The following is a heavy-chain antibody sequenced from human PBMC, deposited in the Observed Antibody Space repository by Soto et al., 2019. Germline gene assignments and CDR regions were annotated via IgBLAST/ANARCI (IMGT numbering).Heavy chain of an antibody. D-gene: IGHD5-18*01. CDR1: GGSISSSSYY. Sequence: SETLSLTCTVSGGSISSSSYYWGWIRQPPGKGLEWIRSIYYSGSTYYNPSLKSRVTISVDTSKNQFSLKLSSVTAADTAVYYCARHDLDTAMVTFWFDPWGQGTLVTVSS. CDR2: IYYSGST. V-gene: IGHV4-39*01. CDR3: ARHDLDTAMVTFWFDP. J-gene: IGHJ5*02.